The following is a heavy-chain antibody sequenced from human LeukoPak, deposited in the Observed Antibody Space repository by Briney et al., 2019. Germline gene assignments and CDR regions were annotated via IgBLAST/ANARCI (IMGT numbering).Heavy chain of an antibody. Sequence: GGSLRLSCAASGFTFNNFGMHWVRQAPGKGLEWVAVIWYDGSNKYYADSVKGRFTISRDNSKNTLYLQMNSLRAEDTAVYYCAKDQYYYDSSGIDYWGQGTLVTVSS. CDR2: IWYDGSNK. CDR1: GFTFNNFG. J-gene: IGHJ4*02. CDR3: AKDQYYYDSSGIDY. V-gene: IGHV3-33*06. D-gene: IGHD3-22*01.